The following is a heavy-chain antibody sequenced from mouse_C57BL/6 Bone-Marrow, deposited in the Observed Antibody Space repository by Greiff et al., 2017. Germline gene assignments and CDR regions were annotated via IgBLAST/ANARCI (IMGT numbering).Heavy chain of an antibody. CDR1: GYTFTSYW. CDR2: IAPSDSYT. CDR3: ARGAY. V-gene: IGHV1-50*01. Sequence: VQLQQPGAELVKPGASVKLSCKASGYTFTSYWMQWVKQRPGQGLEWIGEIAPSDSYTNYNQKFKGKATLTVDTSSSTAYMQLSSLTSEDSAVYYCARGAYWGQGTLVTVSA. J-gene: IGHJ3*01.